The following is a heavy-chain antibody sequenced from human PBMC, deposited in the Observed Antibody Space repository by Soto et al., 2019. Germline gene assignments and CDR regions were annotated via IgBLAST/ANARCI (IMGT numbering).Heavy chain of an antibody. D-gene: IGHD3-3*01. CDR1: GGTVSNYP. Sequence: QVQLVQSGAEMKEPGSSVKVSCTASGGTVSNYPISWVRQAPGQGLEWMGGIIPMFGTPNYALKFQGRVTITADESTSTAYMELSSLRYDDTAVYYCARHARHLEWLQPFDYWGQGALVTVSS. CDR3: ARHARHLEWLQPFDY. CDR2: IIPMFGTP. V-gene: IGHV1-69*01. J-gene: IGHJ4*02.